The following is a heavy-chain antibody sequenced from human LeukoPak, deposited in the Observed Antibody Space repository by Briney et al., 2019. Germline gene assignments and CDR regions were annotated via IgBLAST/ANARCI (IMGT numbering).Heavy chain of an antibody. CDR2: INPSSGGT. CDR3: ARPIRGSYVEDAFDM. CDR1: GYTFSDYY. V-gene: IGHV1-2*02. Sequence: ASVKVSCKTSGYTFSDYYLHWVRQAPRQGLEWMGWINPSSGGTKYVQKFQGRVTMTRDTSISTGYMELSRLRSDDTAVYYCARPIRGSYVEDAFDMWGQGTMVTVSA. D-gene: IGHD1-26*01. J-gene: IGHJ3*02.